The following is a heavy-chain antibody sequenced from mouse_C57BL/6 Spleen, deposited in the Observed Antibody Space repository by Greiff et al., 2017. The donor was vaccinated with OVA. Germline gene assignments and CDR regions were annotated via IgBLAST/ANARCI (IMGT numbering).Heavy chain of an antibody. CDR3: TRGDYYYGSSPYYFDY. Sequence: EVKLVESGEGLVKPGGSLKLSCAASGFTFSSYAMSWVRQTPEKRLEWVAYISSGGDYIYYADTVKGRFTISRDNARNTRYLQMSSLKSEDTAMYYCTRGDYYYGSSPYYFDYRGQGPTLTVSS. V-gene: IGHV5-9-1*02. J-gene: IGHJ2*01. CDR1: GFTFSSYA. CDR2: ISSGGDYI. D-gene: IGHD1-1*01.